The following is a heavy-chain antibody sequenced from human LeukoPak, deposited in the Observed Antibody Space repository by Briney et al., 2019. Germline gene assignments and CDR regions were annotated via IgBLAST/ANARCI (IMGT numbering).Heavy chain of an antibody. V-gene: IGHV4-4*07. J-gene: IGHJ6*03. CDR2: IYTSGST. CDR1: GGSISSYY. CDR3: ARNIQLWSKGYYYYYMDV. Sequence: PSETLSLTCTVSGGSISSYYWSWIRQPAGKGLEWIGRIYTSGSTNYNPSLKSRVTMSVDTSKNQFSLKLSSVTAADTAVYYCARNIQLWSKGYYYYYMDVWGKGTTVTISS. D-gene: IGHD5-18*01.